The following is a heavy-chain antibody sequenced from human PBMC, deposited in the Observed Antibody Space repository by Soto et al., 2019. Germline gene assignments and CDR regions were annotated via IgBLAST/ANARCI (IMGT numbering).Heavy chain of an antibody. CDR1: GGSISSYY. J-gene: IGHJ6*03. CDR3: ARRSSLQYPYYYYYMDV. CDR2: IYHSGST. D-gene: IGHD4-4*01. V-gene: IGHV4-59*12. Sequence: SETLSLTCTVSGGSISSYYWSWLRQPPGRGLEWIGEIYHSGSTNYNPSLKSRVTISVDTSNNQFSLKLSSVTAADTAVYYCARRSSLQYPYYYYYMDVWGKGTTVTVSS.